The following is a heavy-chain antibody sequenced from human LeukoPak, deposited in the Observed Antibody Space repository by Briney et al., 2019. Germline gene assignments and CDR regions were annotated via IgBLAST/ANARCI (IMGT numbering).Heavy chain of an antibody. CDR3: AKDIEAGTAGFSFDY. Sequence: GGSLRLSCAASGFSFAYYAMHWVREAPGKGLVWVSLITANGDSTYYADSVKGRFTISRDNSKNSLSLQMNSLRTEDTALYYCAKDIEAGTAGFSFDYWRQGTLVAVSS. V-gene: IGHV3-43*02. CDR2: ITANGDST. CDR1: GFSFAYYA. D-gene: IGHD2-21*02. J-gene: IGHJ4*02.